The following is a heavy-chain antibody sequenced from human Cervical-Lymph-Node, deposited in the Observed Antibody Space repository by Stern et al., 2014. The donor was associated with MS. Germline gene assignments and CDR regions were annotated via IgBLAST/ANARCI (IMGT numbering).Heavy chain of an antibody. CDR1: GFTFSTFA. CDR2: VSYDGTNE. J-gene: IGHJ6*02. V-gene: IGHV3-30*04. D-gene: IGHD3-3*01. Sequence: VQLVESGGGVVKPGRSLRLSCVASGFTFSTFAMHWVRQPPGTGLEWEAVVSYDGTNEYYADSVKGRVTISRDNSKNTLFLQVNSLRPEDTAVYYCARGPTFTMFGVVGALYYGMDPWGQGTTVTVSS. CDR3: ARGPTFTMFGVVGALYYGMDP.